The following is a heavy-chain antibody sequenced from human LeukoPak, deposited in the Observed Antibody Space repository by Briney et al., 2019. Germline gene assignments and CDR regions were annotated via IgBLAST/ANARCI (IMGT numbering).Heavy chain of an antibody. D-gene: IGHD4-17*01. Sequence: GASVKVSCKASGYTFTSYGISWVRQAPGQGLEWMGWISAYNGNTYYAQKLQGRVTMTTDTSTSTAYMELRSLRSDDTAVYYCARAPRDYGDYEFDYWGQGTLVTVSS. CDR1: GYTFTSYG. CDR3: ARAPRDYGDYEFDY. J-gene: IGHJ4*02. CDR2: ISAYNGNT. V-gene: IGHV1-18*01.